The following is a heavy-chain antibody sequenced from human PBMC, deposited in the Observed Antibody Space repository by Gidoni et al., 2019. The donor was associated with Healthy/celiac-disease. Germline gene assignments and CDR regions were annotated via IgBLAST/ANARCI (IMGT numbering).Heavy chain of an antibody. CDR1: GFSLSNARMG. D-gene: IGHD3-10*01. CDR2: IFSNDEK. CDR3: ARIVDRGPMGY. Sequence: QVTLKESGPVLVKPTETLTLTCTVSGFSLSNARMGVRWIRQPPGKALEWLAHIFSNDEKSYSTSLKSRLTISKDTSKSQVVLTMTNMDPVDTATYYCARIVDRGPMGYWGQGTLVTVSS. V-gene: IGHV2-26*01. J-gene: IGHJ4*02.